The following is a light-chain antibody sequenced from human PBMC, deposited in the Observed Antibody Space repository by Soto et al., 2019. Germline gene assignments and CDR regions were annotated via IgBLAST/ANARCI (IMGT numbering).Light chain of an antibody. CDR2: DAS. V-gene: IGKV3-11*01. CDR3: QQRSNWPYT. Sequence: EIVLTQSPATLSLSPGERATLSCRASQSVSGSLAWYQQKLGQAPRLLIYDASNRATGIPARFSGSGSGTDFTLSIRSLEPEDFAVYYCQQRSNWPYTFGQGTKLEIK. J-gene: IGKJ2*01. CDR1: QSVSGS.